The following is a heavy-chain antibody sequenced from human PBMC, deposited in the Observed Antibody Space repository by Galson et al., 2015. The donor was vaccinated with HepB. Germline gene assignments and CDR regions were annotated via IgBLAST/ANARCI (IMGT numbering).Heavy chain of an antibody. Sequence: SLRLSCAASGLTLRTFWMHWVRQVPGKGLVWVSSISDDGTSPTYADSVKGRFSISRDNAKNTLYLQMNSLRVEDTAVYYCARLGVPYDAFHMWGQGTMVTVSS. CDR2: ISDDGTSP. J-gene: IGHJ3*02. D-gene: IGHD3-16*01. V-gene: IGHV3-74*01. CDR1: GLTLRTFW. CDR3: ARLGVPYDAFHM.